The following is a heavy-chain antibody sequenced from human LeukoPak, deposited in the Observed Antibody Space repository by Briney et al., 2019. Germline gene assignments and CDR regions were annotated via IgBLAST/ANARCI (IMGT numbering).Heavy chain of an antibody. V-gene: IGHV3-48*03. D-gene: IGHD4-17*01. CDR2: ISSSGSTI. CDR3: ARDLMTTVTTRDY. J-gene: IGHJ4*02. Sequence: GGYLRLSCAASGFTFSSYEMNWVRQAPGKGLEWISYISSSGSTIYYADSVKGRFTISRDNAKNSLYLQMNSLRAEDTAVYYCARDLMTTVTTRDYWGQGTLVTVSS. CDR1: GFTFSSYE.